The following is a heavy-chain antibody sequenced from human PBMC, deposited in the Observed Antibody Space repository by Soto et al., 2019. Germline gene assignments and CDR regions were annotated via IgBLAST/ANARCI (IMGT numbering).Heavy chain of an antibody. J-gene: IGHJ4*02. CDR3: ARAPTWYYGSGNYYFDY. CDR1: GFTVSSNY. D-gene: IGHD3-10*01. V-gene: IGHV3-53*04. CDR2: IYSGGST. Sequence: GGSLRLSCAASGFTVSSNYMSWVRQAPGKGLEWVSVIYSGGSTYYADSVKGRFTISRHNSKNTLYLQMNSLRAEDTAVYYCARAPTWYYGSGNYYFDYWGQGTLVTVSS.